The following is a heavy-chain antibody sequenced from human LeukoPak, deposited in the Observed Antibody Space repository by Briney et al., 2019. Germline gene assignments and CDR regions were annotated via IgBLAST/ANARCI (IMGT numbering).Heavy chain of an antibody. V-gene: IGHV3-21*01. CDR1: GFSFSTYS. Sequence: GGSLRLSCAASGFSFSTYSMNWVRQAPGKGLEWVSSINSDGIWIYYADSVKGRFTISRDNARNSLYLQMNSLRVEDTAVYYCARDAGGRTQREGWFDPWGQGTLVTVSS. J-gene: IGHJ5*02. D-gene: IGHD1-26*01. CDR2: INSDGIWI. CDR3: ARDAGGRTQREGWFDP.